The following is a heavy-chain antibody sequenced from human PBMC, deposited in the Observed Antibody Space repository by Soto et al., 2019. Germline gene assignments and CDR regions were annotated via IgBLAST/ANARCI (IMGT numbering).Heavy chain of an antibody. D-gene: IGHD3-22*01. Sequence: GGSLRLSCAASGFTFSTYWMSWVRQAPGKGLEWVANIKEDGSEKYYVDSVKGRFTISRDNAKNSLYLQMNSLRAEDTAVYYCARGVRYYYDSSGQKGAFDYWGQGXLVTVYS. V-gene: IGHV3-7*01. CDR1: GFTFSTYW. CDR2: IKEDGSEK. CDR3: ARGVRYYYDSSGQKGAFDY. J-gene: IGHJ4*02.